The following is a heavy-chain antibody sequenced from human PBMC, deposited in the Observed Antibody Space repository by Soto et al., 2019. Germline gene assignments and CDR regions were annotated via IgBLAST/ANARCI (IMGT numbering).Heavy chain of an antibody. V-gene: IGHV3-30*18. CDR1: GFTFSSYG. J-gene: IGHJ6*02. D-gene: IGHD3-10*01. CDR3: AKGLWFGELLPSYGMDV. CDR2: ISYDGSNK. Sequence: QVQLVESGGGVVQPGRSLRLSCAASGFTFSSYGMHWVRQAPGKGLEWGAVISYDGSNKYYADSVKGRFTISRANSKHTLYLQMNSLRAEDTAVYYWAKGLWFGELLPSYGMDVWGQGTTVTVSS.